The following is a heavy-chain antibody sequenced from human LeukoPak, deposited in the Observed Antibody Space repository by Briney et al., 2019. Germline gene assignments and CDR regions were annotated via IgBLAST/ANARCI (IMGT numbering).Heavy chain of an antibody. J-gene: IGHJ4*02. V-gene: IGHV3-23*01. CDR1: GFTFSRYA. CDR3: AKQRDYYDSSGYYRGYYFDY. Sequence: AGGSLRLSCADSGFTFSRYAMSWVRQAPGKGLEWVSSISGSITRTYYADSVKGRFTVSRDNPKNTLYLQMNSLRAEDTAVYYCAKQRDYYDSSGYYRGYYFDYWGQGTLVTVSS. D-gene: IGHD3-22*01. CDR2: ISGSITRT.